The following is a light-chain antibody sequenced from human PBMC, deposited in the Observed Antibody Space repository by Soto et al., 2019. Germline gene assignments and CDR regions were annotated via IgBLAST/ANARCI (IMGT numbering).Light chain of an antibody. J-gene: IGKJ4*01. V-gene: IGKV1-39*01. CDR2: GAS. CDR3: QQFFGAVLT. CDR1: ETISTF. Sequence: DIQLTQSPSSLSASLGDSITITCRASETISTFLNWYQVQPGKAPRLLVYGASYLQVGVPVRFRASGSGTLFTLTIDNLQREDLASYFCQQFFGAVLTFGGGTRVDI.